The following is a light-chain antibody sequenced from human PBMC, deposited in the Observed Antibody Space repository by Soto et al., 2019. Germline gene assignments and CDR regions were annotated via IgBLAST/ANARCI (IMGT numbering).Light chain of an antibody. CDR1: QIVSSF. Sequence: EIVLTQSPATLSLSPGERATLSCWTSQIVSSFLTWYQQQPGQAPRLLIYDASNRPTVIPARFSGSGSGTDFTLTISSLEPEDFAVYYCQQRSIWPLTFGGGTKVEIK. CDR3: QQRSIWPLT. V-gene: IGKV3-11*01. J-gene: IGKJ4*01. CDR2: DAS.